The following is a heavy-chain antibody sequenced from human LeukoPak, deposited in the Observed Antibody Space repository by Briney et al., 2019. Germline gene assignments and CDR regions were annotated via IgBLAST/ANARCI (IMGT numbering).Heavy chain of an antibody. V-gene: IGHV3-21*01. CDR3: ARDGSEWSRDL. J-gene: IGHJ5*02. CDR1: GFTFSPYG. Sequence: GGSLRLSCEASGFTFSPYGMTWVRQAPGKGLEWVSTISYDSRSIGYADSVKGRFTISRDNAKSSMFLQMNSLRVEDTAVYYCARDGSEWSRDLWGQGTLVTVSS. CDR2: ISYDSRSI. D-gene: IGHD2-15*01.